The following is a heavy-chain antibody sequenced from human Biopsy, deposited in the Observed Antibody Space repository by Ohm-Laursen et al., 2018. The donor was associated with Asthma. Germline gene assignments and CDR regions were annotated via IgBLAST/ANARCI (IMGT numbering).Heavy chain of an antibody. CDR1: GFNFHNYG. D-gene: IGHD6-13*01. J-gene: IGHJ4*02. CDR2: ILFDGRKI. CDR3: AKDRVAGRSYYFDY. V-gene: IGHV3-30*18. Sequence: SLRLSCAASGFNFHNYGMNWVRRAPGKGLEWVAQILFDGRKINYPDSVKGRFTISRDNSKNMVYLQMDSLRPEDTAVYYCAKDRVAGRSYYFDYWGQGSLVSVSS.